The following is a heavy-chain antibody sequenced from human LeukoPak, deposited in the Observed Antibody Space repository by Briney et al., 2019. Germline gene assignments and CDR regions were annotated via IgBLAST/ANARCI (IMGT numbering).Heavy chain of an antibody. J-gene: IGHJ6*02. CDR1: GGSISSSSYY. CDR3: AREAEVIAAAGYYYGMDV. D-gene: IGHD6-13*01. Sequence: SETLSLTCTVSGGSISSSSYYWGWIRQPPGKGLEWIGSIYYSGSTYYNPSLKSRVTISVDTSKNQFSLKLSSVTAADTAVYYCAREAEVIAAAGYYYGMDVWGQGTTVTVSS. CDR2: IYYSGST. V-gene: IGHV4-39*07.